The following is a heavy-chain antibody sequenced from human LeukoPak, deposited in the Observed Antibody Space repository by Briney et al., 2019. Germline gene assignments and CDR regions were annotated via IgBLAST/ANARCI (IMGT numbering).Heavy chain of an antibody. J-gene: IGHJ4*02. CDR1: GFTFSSYG. D-gene: IGHD2-2*01. V-gene: IGHV3-48*04. Sequence: PGGSLRLSCAASGFTFSSYGMHWVRQAPGKGLEWASYIGDSGSTIFYADSVKGRFTISTGDAKNSLYLQMNSLRAEDTAVYYCASSSTTSCWIDYWGQGTLVTVSS. CDR2: IGDSGSTI. CDR3: ASSSTTSCWIDY.